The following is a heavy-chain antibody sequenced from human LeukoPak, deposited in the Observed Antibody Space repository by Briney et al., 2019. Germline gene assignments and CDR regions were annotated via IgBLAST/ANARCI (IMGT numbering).Heavy chain of an antibody. J-gene: IGHJ4*02. Sequence: GESLKISCKGSGYSFTSYWIGWVRQMPGKGLEWMGIIYPGDSDTRYSPSFQGQVTISADKSISTAYLQWSSLKASDTAMYYCARKGYCSGGSCYSFDYWGQGTLVTVSS. CDR2: IYPGDSDT. CDR1: GYSFTSYW. V-gene: IGHV5-51*01. D-gene: IGHD2-15*01. CDR3: ARKGYCSGGSCYSFDY.